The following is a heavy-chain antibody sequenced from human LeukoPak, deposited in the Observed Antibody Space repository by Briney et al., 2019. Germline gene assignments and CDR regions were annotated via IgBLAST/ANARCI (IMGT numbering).Heavy chain of an antibody. CDR3: AAQAGNYRENWFDP. CDR1: GGSISSYY. V-gene: IGHV4-59*01. D-gene: IGHD1-7*01. CDR2: IYYSGST. J-gene: IGHJ5*02. Sequence: PSETLSLTCAVSGGSISSYYWSWIRQPPGKGLEWIGYIYYSGSTNYNPSLKSRVTISVDTSKNQFSLKLSSVTAADTAVYYCAAQAGNYRENWFDPWGQGTLVTVSS.